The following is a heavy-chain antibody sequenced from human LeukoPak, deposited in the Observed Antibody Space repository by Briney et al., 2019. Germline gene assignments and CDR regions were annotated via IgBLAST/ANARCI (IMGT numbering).Heavy chain of an antibody. V-gene: IGHV5-51*01. CDR1: GYSFTNYW. CDR2: FYPADSDT. J-gene: IGHJ4*02. D-gene: IGHD6-13*01. CDR3: ARHGQQLVGDY. Sequence: GESLKISCKGFGYSFTNYWIGWVRQMPGKGLEWMGIFYPADSDTRYNPAFQCQVTMSADKSISTAYLQWSSLKASDTAMYYCARHGQQLVGDYWGEGTLVTVSS.